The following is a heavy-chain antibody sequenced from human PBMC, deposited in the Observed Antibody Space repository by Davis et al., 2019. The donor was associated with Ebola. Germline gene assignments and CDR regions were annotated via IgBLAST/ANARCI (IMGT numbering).Heavy chain of an antibody. Sequence: ASVKVSCKASGYTFTSYYMHWVRQAPGQGLEWVGKINPSGGSTSYAQKFQDRVTMTRDTSTSTVYMELSSLRAEDTAVYYCARVNEAKYYYDSSGFHMGFSFDPWGQGTLVTVSS. D-gene: IGHD3-22*01. V-gene: IGHV1-46*01. CDR2: INPSGGST. CDR3: ARVNEAKYYYDSSGFHMGFSFDP. J-gene: IGHJ5*02. CDR1: GYTFTSYY.